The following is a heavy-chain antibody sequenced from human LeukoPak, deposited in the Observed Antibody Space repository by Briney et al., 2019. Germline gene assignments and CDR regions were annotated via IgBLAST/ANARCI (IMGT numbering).Heavy chain of an antibody. J-gene: IGHJ4*02. CDR2: ISGSGGST. CDR1: GFTFSSYA. V-gene: IGHV3-23*01. CDR3: AKWDYDFWSGYYIDY. D-gene: IGHD3-3*01. Sequence: GGSLRLSCAASGFTFSSYAMSWVRQAPGKGLEWVSAISGSGGSTYYADSVKGRFTISRDNSKNTLYLQMNSLRAEDTAVYYCAKWDYDFWSGYYIDYWGQGTLVTVSS.